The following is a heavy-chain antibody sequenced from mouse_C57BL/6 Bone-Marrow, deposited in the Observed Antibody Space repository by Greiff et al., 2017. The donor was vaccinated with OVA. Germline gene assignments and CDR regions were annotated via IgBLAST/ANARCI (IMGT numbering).Heavy chain of an antibody. Sequence: VQLKQSGPELVKPGASVKIPCKASGYTFTDYNMDWVKQSHGKSLEWIGDINPNNGGTSYNQKFKGKATLTVDKSSSTAYMELRSLTSEDTAVYYCARGGLRRRGYAMDYWGQGTSVTVSS. CDR2: INPNNGGT. CDR3: ARGGLRRRGYAMDY. CDR1: GYTFTDYN. J-gene: IGHJ4*01. V-gene: IGHV1-18*01. D-gene: IGHD2-4*01.